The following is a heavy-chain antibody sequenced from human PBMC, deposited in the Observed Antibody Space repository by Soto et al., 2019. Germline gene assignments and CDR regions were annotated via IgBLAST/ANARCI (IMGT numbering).Heavy chain of an antibody. D-gene: IGHD2-21*02. Sequence: QITLKESGPTLVKPTQTLTLTCTFSGFSLSTSGVGVGWIRQPPGKALEWLALIYWDDDKRYSPSLKSRLPIPKDTSKDQVVITMTNMDPVDTATYYCTHRQTYCGGNCYSGFDYWGQGTLVTVSS. J-gene: IGHJ4*02. CDR3: THRQTYCGGNCYSGFDY. V-gene: IGHV2-5*02. CDR2: IYWDDDK. CDR1: GFSLSTSGVG.